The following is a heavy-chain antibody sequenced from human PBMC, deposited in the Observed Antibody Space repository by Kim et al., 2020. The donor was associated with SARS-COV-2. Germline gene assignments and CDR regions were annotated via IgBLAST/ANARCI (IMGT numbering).Heavy chain of an antibody. CDR2: IYYSGST. V-gene: IGHV4-31*03. J-gene: IGHJ4*02. CDR1: GGSISSGGYY. D-gene: IGHD4-17*01. Sequence: SETLSLTCTVSGGSISSGGYYWSWIRQHPGKGLEWIGYIYYSGSTYYNPSLKSRVTISVDTSKNQFSLKLSSVTAADTAVYYCARVSYGDYDEYYFDYWGQGTLVTVSS. CDR3: ARVSYGDYDEYYFDY.